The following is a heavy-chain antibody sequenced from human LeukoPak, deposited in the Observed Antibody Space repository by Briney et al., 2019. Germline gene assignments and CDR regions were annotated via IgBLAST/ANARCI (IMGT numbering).Heavy chain of an antibody. CDR2: TNHSGST. J-gene: IGHJ4*02. CDR1: GGTCSGYY. Sequence: SETLSLTSAVYGGTCSGYYWSWIRQPPGKGLEGIGETNHSGSTNYNPCRKSRGTISVDTSKNQFSLKLSSVTAADTAVYYCARSGTYQHSSNYDYRGQGNLVTVSS. V-gene: IGHV4-34*01. CDR3: ARSGTYQHSSNYDY. D-gene: IGHD6-13*01.